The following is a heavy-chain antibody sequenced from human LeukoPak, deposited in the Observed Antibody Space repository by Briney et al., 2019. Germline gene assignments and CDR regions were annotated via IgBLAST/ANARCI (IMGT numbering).Heavy chain of an antibody. Sequence: GGALRLSCAAPGFTFSSYAMSWVRQAPGKGQEWVSAISGSGGSTYYAGSVKGRFTISRDNSKNTLYLQMNSLRAEDTAVYYCAKELAAVAGLGGNYFDYWGQGTLVTVSS. CDR2: ISGSGGST. D-gene: IGHD6-19*01. V-gene: IGHV3-23*01. CDR3: AKELAAVAGLGGNYFDY. J-gene: IGHJ4*02. CDR1: GFTFSSYA.